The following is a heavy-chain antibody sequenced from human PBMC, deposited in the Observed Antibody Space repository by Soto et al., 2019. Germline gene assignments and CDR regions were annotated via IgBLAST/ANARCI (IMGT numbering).Heavy chain of an antibody. CDR2: ISSSRRSI. CDR1: GFIFTSYG. V-gene: IGHV3-21*01. CDR3: ARDWGTTEWYFDL. J-gene: IGHJ2*01. D-gene: IGHD3-16*01. Sequence: EVQLVESGGGLVKPGESLRLTCAASGFIFTSYGMNWVRQAPGKGLEWVSSISSSRRSIYYADSVKGRFTISRDNAKNSVYRQMNSLRAEDKAVYYGARDWGTTEWYFDLWGRGTLLTVSS.